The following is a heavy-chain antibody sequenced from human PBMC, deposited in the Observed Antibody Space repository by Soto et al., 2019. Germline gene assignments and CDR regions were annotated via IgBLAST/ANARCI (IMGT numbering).Heavy chain of an antibody. V-gene: IGHV4-31*03. CDR2: ISYSGKT. Sequence: QVQLQESGPGLVRPSQTLSLTCTVSNGSIDNTVFFWNWIRQHPGRGLEWIGYISYSGKTFYNPSRQSRVSMSFDTSTNQFSLKLRSVTAADTSVYFCARHLSGDYPNANWFAPWGQGTLVTVSS. J-gene: IGHJ5*02. D-gene: IGHD4-17*01. CDR1: NGSIDNTVFF. CDR3: ARHLSGDYPNANWFAP.